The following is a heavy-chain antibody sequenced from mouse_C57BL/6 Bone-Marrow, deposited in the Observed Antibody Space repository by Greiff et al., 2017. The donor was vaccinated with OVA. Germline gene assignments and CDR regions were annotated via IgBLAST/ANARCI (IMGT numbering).Heavy chain of an antibody. Sequence: VQLQQSGAELARPGASVKMSCKASGYTFTSYTMHWVKQRPGQGLEWIGYINPSSGYTKYNQKFKDKATLTADKSSSTAYMQLSSLTSEDSAVYYCARSEWLLPFFYLDYWGQGTTLTVSS. V-gene: IGHV1-4*01. CDR2: INPSSGYT. CDR3: ARSEWLLPFFYLDY. D-gene: IGHD2-3*01. J-gene: IGHJ2*01. CDR1: GYTFTSYT.